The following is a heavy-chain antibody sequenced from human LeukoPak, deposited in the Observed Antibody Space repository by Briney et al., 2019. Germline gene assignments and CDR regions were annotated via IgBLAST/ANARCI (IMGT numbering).Heavy chain of an antibody. CDR3: ARARAVIAAAGTNGFDY. V-gene: IGHV4-59*01. CDR1: GGSISSYY. J-gene: IGHJ4*02. D-gene: IGHD6-13*01. Sequence: PSETLSLTCTVSGGSISSYYWSWIRQPPGKGLEWIGYIYYSGSTNYNPSLKSRVTISVDTSKNQFSLKLSSVTAADTAVYYCARARAVIAAAGTNGFDYWGQGTLVTVSS. CDR2: IYYSGST.